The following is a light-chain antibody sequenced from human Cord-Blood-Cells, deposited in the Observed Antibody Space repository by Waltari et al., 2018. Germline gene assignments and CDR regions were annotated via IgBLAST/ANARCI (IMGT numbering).Light chain of an antibody. V-gene: IGLV2-14*01. Sequence: QSALTQPASVSGSPGQSITISCTGTSSDVAGYNYFSWYQQHPGKAPKLMIYDVSNRPSGVSNRFSGSKSGNTASLTISGLQAEDEADYYCSSYTSSSTLVFGGGTKLTGL. CDR3: SSYTSSSTLV. J-gene: IGLJ2*01. CDR2: DVS. CDR1: SSDVAGYNY.